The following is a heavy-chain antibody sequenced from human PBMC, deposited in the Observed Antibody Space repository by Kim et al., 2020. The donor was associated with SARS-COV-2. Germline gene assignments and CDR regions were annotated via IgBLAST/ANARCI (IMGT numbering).Heavy chain of an antibody. CDR3: ARYGSGSYYIGHWFDP. CDR1: GGSISSGGYY. V-gene: IGHV4-31*03. CDR2: IYYSGST. D-gene: IGHD3-10*01. Sequence: SETLSLTCTVSGGSISSGGYYWSWIRQHPGKGLEWIGYIYYSGSTYYNPSLKSRVTISVDTSKNQFSLKLSSVTAADTSVYYCARYGSGSYYIGHWFDPWGQGTLVTVSS. J-gene: IGHJ5*02.